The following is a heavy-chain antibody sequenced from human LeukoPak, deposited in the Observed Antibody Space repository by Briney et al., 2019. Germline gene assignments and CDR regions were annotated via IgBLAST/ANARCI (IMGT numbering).Heavy chain of an antibody. Sequence: ASVKVSCKASGYTFTGYYMHWVRQAPGQGLEWMGWINPNSGGTNYAQKFQGRVTMTRDTSISTAYMELSRLRSDDTAVYYCARDRPMTTYLLRYSGSYYEVSWFDPWGQGTLVTVSS. CDR3: ARDRPMTTYLLRYSGSYYEVSWFDP. V-gene: IGHV1-2*02. CDR1: GYTFTGYY. D-gene: IGHD1-26*01. CDR2: INPNSGGT. J-gene: IGHJ5*02.